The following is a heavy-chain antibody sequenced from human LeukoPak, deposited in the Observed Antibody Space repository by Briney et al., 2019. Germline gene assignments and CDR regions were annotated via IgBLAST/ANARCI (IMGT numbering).Heavy chain of an antibody. CDR2: ISSSSSTI. V-gene: IGHV3-48*01. CDR1: GFTFSSYS. J-gene: IGHJ6*03. D-gene: IGHD3-22*01. CDR3: AKMPASYYYDSSATLRSRYYYYMDV. Sequence: GGSLRLSCAASGFTFSSYSMNWVRQAPGKGLEWVSYISSSSSTIYYADSVKGRFTISRDNAKNSLYLQMNSLRAEDTAVYYCAKMPASYYYDSSATLRSRYYYYMDVWGKGTTVTVSS.